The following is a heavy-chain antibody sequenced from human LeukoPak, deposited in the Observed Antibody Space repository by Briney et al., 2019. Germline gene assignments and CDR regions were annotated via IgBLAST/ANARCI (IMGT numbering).Heavy chain of an antibody. CDR3: AIELHYYGSIDV. J-gene: IGHJ6*02. CDR1: GFTFSAYA. Sequence: GGSLRLSCEPSGFTFSAYAMCWVRQAPGKGLEWVSSIGSDNKPHYSESVKGRFAISRDNSKNTLFLQLHNLRVEDTALCDCAIELHYYGSIDVGGQGTTVTVSS. V-gene: IGHV3-23*01. CDR2: IGSDNKP. D-gene: IGHD3-10*01.